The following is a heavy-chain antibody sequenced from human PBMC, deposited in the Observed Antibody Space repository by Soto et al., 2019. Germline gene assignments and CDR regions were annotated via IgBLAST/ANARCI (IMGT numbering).Heavy chain of an antibody. V-gene: IGHV1-18*01. D-gene: IGHD3-22*01. CDR2: ISAYNGNT. CDR1: GYTFTSYG. Sequence: ASVKVSCKASGYTFTSYGISWVRQAPGQGLEWMGWISAYNGNTNYAQKLQGRVTMTTDTSTSTAYMELRSLRSDDTAVYYCARAPTYYYDSSGYLGPREFGYWGQGTLVTVSS. CDR3: ARAPTYYYDSSGYLGPREFGY. J-gene: IGHJ4*02.